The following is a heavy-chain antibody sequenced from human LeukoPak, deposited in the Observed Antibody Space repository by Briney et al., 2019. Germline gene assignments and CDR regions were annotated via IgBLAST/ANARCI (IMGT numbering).Heavy chain of an antibody. CDR2: INPSGGST. V-gene: IGHV1-46*01. CDR3: ARADCSSTSCFLFDY. D-gene: IGHD2-2*01. J-gene: IGHJ4*02. CDR1: GYTFTSYY. Sequence: ASVKVPCKASGYTFTSYYMHWVRQAPGQGLEWMGIINPSGGSTSCAQKFQGRVTMTRDTSTSTVYMELSSLRSEDTAVYYCARADCSSTSCFLFDYWGQGTLVTVSS.